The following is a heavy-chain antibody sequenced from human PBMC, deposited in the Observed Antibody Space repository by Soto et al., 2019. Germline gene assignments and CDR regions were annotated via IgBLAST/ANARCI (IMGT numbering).Heavy chain of an antibody. CDR1: GYTFTSYA. V-gene: IGHV1-3*01. CDR2: INAGNGNT. CDR3: ARNFGSCSSTSCYGPYDAFDI. J-gene: IGHJ3*02. Sequence: GASVKVSCKASGYTFTSYAMHWVRQAPGQRLEWMGWINAGNGNTKYSQKFQGRVTITRDTSASTAYMELSSLRSEDTAVYYCARNFGSCSSTSCYGPYDAFDIWGQGTMVTVSS. D-gene: IGHD2-2*01.